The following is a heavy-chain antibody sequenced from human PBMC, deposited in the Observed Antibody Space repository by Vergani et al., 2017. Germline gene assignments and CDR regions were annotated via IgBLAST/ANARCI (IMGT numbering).Heavy chain of an antibody. CDR1: GYTFTSYG. J-gene: IGHJ4*02. V-gene: IGHV1-18*01. CDR2: ISAYNGNT. CDR3: ARKVGATTLVFDY. D-gene: IGHD1-26*01. Sequence: QVQLVQSGAEVKKPGASVKVSCKASGYTFTSYGISWVRQAPGQGLEWMGGISAYNGNTNYAQKSQGRVTMTTDTSTSTADMELRSLRSDDTAVYYCARKVGATTLVFDYWGQGTLVTVSS.